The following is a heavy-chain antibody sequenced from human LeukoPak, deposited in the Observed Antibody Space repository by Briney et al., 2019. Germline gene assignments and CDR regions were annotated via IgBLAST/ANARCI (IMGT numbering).Heavy chain of an antibody. CDR2: ISYDGSNK. V-gene: IGHV3-30*18. D-gene: IGHD3-22*01. CDR3: AKDIEFHYDSSDPDY. CDR1: GFTFSSYG. J-gene: IGHJ4*02. Sequence: GGSLRLSCAASGFTFSSYGMHWVRQAPGKGLEWVAVISYDGSNKYYADSVKGRFTISRDNSKNTLYLQMNSLRAEDTAVYYCAKDIEFHYDSSDPDYWGQGTLVTVSS.